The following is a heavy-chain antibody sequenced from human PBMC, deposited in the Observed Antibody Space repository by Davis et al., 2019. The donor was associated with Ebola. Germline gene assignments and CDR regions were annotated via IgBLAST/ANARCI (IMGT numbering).Heavy chain of an antibody. CDR3: VRSPYSSGWYRHDY. Sequence: MPSETLSLTCAVYGGSFSGYYWSWIRQPPGKGLEWIGEINHSGSTNYNPSLKSRVTISVDTSKNQFSLKLSSVTAADTAVYYCVRSPYSSGWYRHDYWGQGTLVTVSS. CDR1: GGSFSGYY. D-gene: IGHD6-19*01. J-gene: IGHJ4*02. V-gene: IGHV4-34*01. CDR2: INHSGST.